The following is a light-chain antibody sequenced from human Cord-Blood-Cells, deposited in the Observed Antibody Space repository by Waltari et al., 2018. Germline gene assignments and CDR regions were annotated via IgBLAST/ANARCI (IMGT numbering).Light chain of an antibody. CDR2: EVS. CDR1: SSDVGGYNY. CDR3: SAYAGSK. V-gene: IGLV2-8*01. J-gene: IGLJ2*01. Sequence: QSDLTQPPSASGSPGQSVTISCTGTSSDVGGYNYVSWYQQHPGKAPKLMIYEVSKRPSGVPDRFSGSKSGNAASLTVSGLQAEDEADYYCSAYAGSKFGGGTKLTVL.